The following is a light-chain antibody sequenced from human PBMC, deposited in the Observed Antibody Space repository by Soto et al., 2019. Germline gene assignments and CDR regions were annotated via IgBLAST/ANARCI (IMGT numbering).Light chain of an antibody. V-gene: IGKV3-20*01. J-gene: IGKJ1*01. CDR3: QQYGSSPWT. CDR1: QSVSSSY. CDR2: GAS. Sequence: EIVLTQSPGTLSLSPGERATLSCRASQSVSSSYLAWYQRKPGQAPRLLIYGASSRPTGIPDRFSGSGSGTDFTLTISRLEPADFAVYYCQQYGSSPWTFGQGTKVEIK.